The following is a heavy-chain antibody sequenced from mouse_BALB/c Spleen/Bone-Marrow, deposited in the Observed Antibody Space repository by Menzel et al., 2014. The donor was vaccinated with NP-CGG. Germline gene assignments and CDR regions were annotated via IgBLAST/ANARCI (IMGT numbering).Heavy chain of an antibody. CDR3: TRNWDDYFDY. CDR1: GYTFTDYE. J-gene: IGHJ2*01. D-gene: IGHD4-1*01. Sequence: VQLQESGAELVRPGASVTLSCKASGYTFTDYEIHWVKQTPVHGLEWIGAIDPETGGNAYNQKFKGKATLTADKSSSTAYMELRSLASEGSAVYYCTRNWDDYFDYWGQGTTLTVS. CDR2: IDPETGGN. V-gene: IGHV1-15*01.